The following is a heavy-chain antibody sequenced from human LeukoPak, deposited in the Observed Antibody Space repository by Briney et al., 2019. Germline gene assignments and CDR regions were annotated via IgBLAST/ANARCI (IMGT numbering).Heavy chain of an antibody. CDR3: ARQETWIEYYFDY. D-gene: IGHD5-12*01. V-gene: IGHV4-39*07. CDR1: GGSISSSTYY. Sequence: ETSETLSLTCTVSGGSISSSTYYWGWIRQPPGKGLEWIGSMYYAGSTYYNPSLKSRVTFSVDTSKSQFSLNLTSVTAADTAFYYCARQETWIEYYFDYWGQGTLVTVSS. CDR2: MYYAGST. J-gene: IGHJ4*02.